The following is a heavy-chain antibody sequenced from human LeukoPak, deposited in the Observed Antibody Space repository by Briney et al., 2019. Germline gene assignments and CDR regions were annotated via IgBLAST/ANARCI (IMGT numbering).Heavy chain of an antibody. CDR2: INQDGSEK. Sequence: GGSLRLSCAASGFILSNYWMGWVRRAPGKGLEWVANINQDGSEKHYVDFLKGRFTISRDNANNSLYLEMNNLSAEDTAVYYCARVHGGYPFDYWGQGTLVTVSS. D-gene: IGHD2-15*01. V-gene: IGHV3-7*01. J-gene: IGHJ4*02. CDR1: GFILSNYW. CDR3: ARVHGGYPFDY.